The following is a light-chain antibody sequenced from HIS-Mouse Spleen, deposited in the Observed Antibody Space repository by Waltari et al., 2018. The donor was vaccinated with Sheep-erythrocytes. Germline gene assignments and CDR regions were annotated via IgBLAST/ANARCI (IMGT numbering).Light chain of an antibody. CDR1: QGISSY. J-gene: IGKJ4*01. V-gene: IGKV1-9*01. CDR2: AAS. Sequence: DIQLTQSPSFLSASVGDRVTITFRASQGISSYLAWYQQKPGKAPKLLLYAASTLQSGVPSRFSGSGSGTEFTLTISSLQPEDFATYYCQQLNSYPLLTFGGGTKVEIK. CDR3: QQLNSYPLLT.